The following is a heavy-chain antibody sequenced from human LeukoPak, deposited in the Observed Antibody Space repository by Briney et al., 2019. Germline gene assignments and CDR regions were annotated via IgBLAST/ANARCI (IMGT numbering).Heavy chain of an antibody. Sequence: SVKVSCKASGGTFSSYAISWVRQAPGQGLEWMGEIIPIFGTANYAQKFQGRVTITTDESTSTAYMELSSLRSEDTAVYYCAWVKYYDSSGYYLGYFDYWGQGTLVTVSS. V-gene: IGHV1-69*05. J-gene: IGHJ4*02. D-gene: IGHD3-22*01. CDR1: GGTFSSYA. CDR3: AWVKYYDSSGYYLGYFDY. CDR2: IIPIFGTA.